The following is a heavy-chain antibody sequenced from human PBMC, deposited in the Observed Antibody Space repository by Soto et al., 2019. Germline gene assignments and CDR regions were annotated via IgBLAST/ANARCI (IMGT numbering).Heavy chain of an antibody. CDR1: GFTFSSYA. CDR2: ISGSGGST. Sequence: EVQLLESGGGLVQPGGSLRLSCAASGFTFSSYAMSWVRQAPGKGLEWVSAISGSGGSTYYADSVKGRFTISRDNSKNTLYLQMNSLRADDTAVYYCAKRHSSSWYFDYWGQGTLVTVSS. D-gene: IGHD6-13*01. CDR3: AKRHSSSWYFDY. V-gene: IGHV3-23*01. J-gene: IGHJ4*02.